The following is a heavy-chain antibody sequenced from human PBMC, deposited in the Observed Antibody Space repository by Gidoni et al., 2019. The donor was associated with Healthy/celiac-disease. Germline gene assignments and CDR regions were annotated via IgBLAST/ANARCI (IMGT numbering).Heavy chain of an antibody. CDR3: AKDPLVEMATIHYFDY. CDR2: IAYDGSNK. J-gene: IGHJ4*02. CDR1: GFTFSSYG. V-gene: IGHV3-30*18. Sequence: QVQLVESGGGVVQPGRSLRLSCAASGFTFSSYGMHWGRQAPGKGLEWLAVIAYDGSNKYYADSVKGRFTISRDNSKNTLYLQMNSLRAEDTAVYYCAKDPLVEMATIHYFDYWGQGTLVTVSS. D-gene: IGHD5-12*01.